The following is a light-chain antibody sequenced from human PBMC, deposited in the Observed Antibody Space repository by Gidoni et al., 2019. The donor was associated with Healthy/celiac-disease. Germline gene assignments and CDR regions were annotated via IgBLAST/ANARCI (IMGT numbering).Light chain of an antibody. CDR2: GAS. CDR3: QQYDNLPIT. Sequence: DIQMTQSPSSMSASVGDRVTITCQANQAIHNYLNWYQQKPGKAPKLLIYGASNLETGVPSRFSGSGSGTDFTFTISSVQPEDIATYYCQQYDNLPITFGQGTRLEIK. J-gene: IGKJ5*01. V-gene: IGKV1-33*01. CDR1: QAIHNY.